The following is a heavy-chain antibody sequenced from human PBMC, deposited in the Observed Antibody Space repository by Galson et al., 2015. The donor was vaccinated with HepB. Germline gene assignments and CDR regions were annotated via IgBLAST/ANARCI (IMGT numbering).Heavy chain of an antibody. J-gene: IGHJ4*02. CDR3: GRASLGSGTQLLDY. CDR1: RYY. Sequence: SVKVSCKAYRYYMHWVRQAPGQGREWMGMINPSDGSTKYAQKFQDRVSMTRDTSTSTMYMELSSLRSEASGVYYCGRASLGSGTQLLDYWGQGTQVTVSS. D-gene: IGHD3-10*01. CDR2: INPSDGST. V-gene: IGHV1-46*01.